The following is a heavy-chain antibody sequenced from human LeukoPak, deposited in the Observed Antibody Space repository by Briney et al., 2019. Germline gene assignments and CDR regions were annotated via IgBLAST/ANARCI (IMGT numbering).Heavy chain of an antibody. D-gene: IGHD6-13*01. V-gene: IGHV4-59*08. CDR3: ARLRYSSSWYDGEPDYFDY. J-gene: IGHJ4*02. CDR2: IYYSGGT. Sequence: PSETLSLTCTVSGGSISSYYWSWIRQPPGKGLEWIGYIYYSGGTNYNPSLKSRVTISVDTSKNQFSLKLSSVTAADTAVYYCARLRYSSSWYDGEPDYFDYWGQGTLVTVSS. CDR1: GGSISSYY.